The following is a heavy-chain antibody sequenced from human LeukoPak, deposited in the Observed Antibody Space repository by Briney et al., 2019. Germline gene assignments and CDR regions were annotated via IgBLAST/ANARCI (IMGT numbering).Heavy chain of an antibody. CDR2: INTNTGNP. J-gene: IGHJ5*02. Sequence: ASVKVSCKASGYTFTSYAMNWVRQAPGQGLEWMGWINTNTGNPTYAQGFTGRFVFSLGTSVSTAYLQISSLKAEDTAVYYCARDLCSSTSCRNWFDPWGQGTLVTVSS. D-gene: IGHD2-2*01. CDR3: ARDLCSSTSCRNWFDP. V-gene: IGHV7-4-1*02. CDR1: GYTFTSYA.